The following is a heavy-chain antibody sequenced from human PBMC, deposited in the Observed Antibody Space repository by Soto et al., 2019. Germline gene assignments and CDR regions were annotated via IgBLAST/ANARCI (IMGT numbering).Heavy chain of an antibody. CDR2: ISPSGSR. J-gene: IGHJ4*02. V-gene: IGHV4-34*01. Sequence: QVQLQQWGAGLLKSSETLSLTCAVSGGSFSPYCWTWIRQSPGKGLEWIGEISPSGSRNYNPAFQSRVIISVDSSKNHVSLKLSSVTAADSATYFCARGLAYDRPITVAEPFDSWGQGTLVTVSS. CDR3: ARGLAYDRPITVAEPFDS. D-gene: IGHD6-19*01. CDR1: GGSFSPYC.